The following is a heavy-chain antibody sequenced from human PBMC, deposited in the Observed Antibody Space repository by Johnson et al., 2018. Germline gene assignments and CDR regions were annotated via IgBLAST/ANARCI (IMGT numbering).Heavy chain of an antibody. Sequence: VQLVESGGGLVQPGGSLRLSCAASGFAFSSYSMNWVRQAPGKGLEWVSYISSTSSSIYYADSVNGRFTISRDNSKNLLYLQGNNLRAEDTAVYYGANTLALGNTDAVDIVGQGTVVTVSS. CDR2: ISSTSSSI. J-gene: IGHJ3*02. CDR3: ANTLALGNTDAVDI. D-gene: IGHD7-27*01. V-gene: IGHV3-48*01. CDR1: GFAFSSYS.